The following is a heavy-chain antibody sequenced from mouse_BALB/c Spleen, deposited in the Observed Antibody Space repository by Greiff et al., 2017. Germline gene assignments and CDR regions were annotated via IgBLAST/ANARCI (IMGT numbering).Heavy chain of an antibody. CDR1: GYTFTSYW. CDR2: IYPGNSDT. CDR3: AYDYDRFAY. Sequence: VQLQQSGTVLARPGASVKMSCKASGYTFTSYWMHWVKQRPGQGLEWIGAIYPGNSDTSYNQKFKGKAKLTAVTSTSTAYMELSSLTNEDSAVYYCAYDYDRFAYWGQGTLVTVSA. D-gene: IGHD2-4*01. J-gene: IGHJ3*01. V-gene: IGHV1-5*01.